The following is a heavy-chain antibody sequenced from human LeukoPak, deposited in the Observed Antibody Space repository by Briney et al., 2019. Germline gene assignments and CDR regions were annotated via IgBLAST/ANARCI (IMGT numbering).Heavy chain of an antibody. V-gene: IGHV1-69*06. Sequence: SVKVSCKASGGTFSSYAISWVRQAPGQGLEWMGGVIPIFGTANYAQKFQGRVTITADKSTSTAYMGLSSLRSEDTAVYYCARGPEGYYYYYYMDVWGKGTTVTVSS. CDR2: VIPIFGTA. J-gene: IGHJ6*03. CDR1: GGTFSSYA. CDR3: ARGPEGYYYYYYMDV.